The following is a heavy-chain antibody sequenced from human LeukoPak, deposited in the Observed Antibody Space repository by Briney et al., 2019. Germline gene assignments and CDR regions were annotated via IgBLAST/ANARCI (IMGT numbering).Heavy chain of an antibody. CDR2: IYTGGST. J-gene: IGHJ4*02. D-gene: IGHD6-13*01. Sequence: QPGGSLRLSCAASGMTVSSNYIMWVRQPPGKWLEWVSSIYTGGSTYYADAVKGRFTISRDNSKNTVNLQMNSLRAEDTAVYHCVRGGPRSAGIGYDWGQGTLVTVSS. CDR1: GMTVSSNY. CDR3: VRGGPRSAGIGYD. V-gene: IGHV3-66*01.